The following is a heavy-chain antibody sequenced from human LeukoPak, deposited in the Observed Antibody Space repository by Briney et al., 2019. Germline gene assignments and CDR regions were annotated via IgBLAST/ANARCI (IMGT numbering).Heavy chain of an antibody. CDR3: ARETGGNWNRIDY. Sequence: GGSLRLSCAASGFTVSSNYMSWVRQAPGKGLEWVSVTYSGGSTYYADSVKGRFTISRDNSKNTLYLQMNSLRAEDTAVYYCARETGGNWNRIDYWGQGTLVTVSS. D-gene: IGHD1/OR15-1a*01. CDR2: TYSGGST. V-gene: IGHV3-53*01. J-gene: IGHJ4*02. CDR1: GFTVSSNY.